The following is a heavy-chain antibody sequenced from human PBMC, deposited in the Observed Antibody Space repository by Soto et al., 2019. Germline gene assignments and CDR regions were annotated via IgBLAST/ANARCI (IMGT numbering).Heavy chain of an antibody. CDR3: ARDGGNICSGGSCYFQAPDY. D-gene: IGHD2-15*01. J-gene: IGHJ4*02. CDR1: GFPSDTYD. Sequence: EMQLMELGGGLVKPGGSVRLSCAASGFPSDTYDMSWVRQAPGKGLEWVSGINGRGDRTFVADSVKGRFSISRDNSKNTLAVQMSGLRAEDTAVYYCARDGGNICSGGSCYFQAPDYWCQGTLVTVSP. CDR2: INGRGDRT. V-gene: IGHV3-23*01.